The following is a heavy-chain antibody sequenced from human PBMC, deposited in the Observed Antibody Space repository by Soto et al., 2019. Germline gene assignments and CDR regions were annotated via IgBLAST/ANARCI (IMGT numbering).Heavy chain of an antibody. V-gene: IGHV3-30-3*02. Sequence: GGSLRLSCAASGFTFSSYAMHWVRQAPGKGLEWVAVISYDGSNKYYADSVKGRFTISRDNSKNTLFLQMNSLGADDTGVYYCAKDGPHYDLLTGYEAEPWGQGTLVTVSS. J-gene: IGHJ5*02. CDR2: ISYDGSNK. CDR3: AKDGPHYDLLTGYEAEP. D-gene: IGHD3-9*01. CDR1: GFTFSSYA.